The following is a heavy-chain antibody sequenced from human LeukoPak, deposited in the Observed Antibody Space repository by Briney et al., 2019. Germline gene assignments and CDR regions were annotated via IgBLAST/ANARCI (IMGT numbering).Heavy chain of an antibody. Sequence: PSETLSLTCTVSGGSISSYYWSWIRQPPGKGLEWIGYISYSGSTNFNPSLKSRVTISVDTSKNQFSLKLSSVTAADTAVYYCAGEGTAGTNLNWFDPWGQGTLVTVSS. CDR3: AGEGTAGTNLNWFDP. J-gene: IGHJ5*02. D-gene: IGHD1-1*01. CDR2: ISYSGST. CDR1: GGSISSYY. V-gene: IGHV4-59*01.